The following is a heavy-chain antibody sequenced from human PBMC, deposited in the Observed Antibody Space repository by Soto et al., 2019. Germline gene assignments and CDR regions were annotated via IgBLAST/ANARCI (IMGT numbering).Heavy chain of an antibody. Sequence: GSPGLSFSAPGFTFVTYWVHWVPQAPGKGLVWVARIKNDGSSTSYADSVKGRFTISRDNARDTLYLQMNSLRAEDSALYYCARDTWTKDYYYYGMDVWGQGTTVTVSS. CDR1: GFTFVTYW. CDR3: ARDTWTKDYYYYGMDV. CDR2: IKNDGSST. V-gene: IGHV3-74*01. J-gene: IGHJ6*02. D-gene: IGHD1-1*01.